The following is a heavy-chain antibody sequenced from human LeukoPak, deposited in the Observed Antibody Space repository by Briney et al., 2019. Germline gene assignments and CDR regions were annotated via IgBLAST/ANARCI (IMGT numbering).Heavy chain of an antibody. Sequence: GGSLRLSCAASGFTFSSYEMNWVRQAPGEGLEWLSYIGSSGTTIYYADSVKGRFTISRDNAKNSLYLQMSSLRAEDTAVYYCARDRYNSGWQFDSWGQGTLVTVSS. CDR3: ARDRYNSGWQFDS. CDR1: GFTFSSYE. D-gene: IGHD6-19*01. J-gene: IGHJ4*02. V-gene: IGHV3-48*03. CDR2: IGSSGTTI.